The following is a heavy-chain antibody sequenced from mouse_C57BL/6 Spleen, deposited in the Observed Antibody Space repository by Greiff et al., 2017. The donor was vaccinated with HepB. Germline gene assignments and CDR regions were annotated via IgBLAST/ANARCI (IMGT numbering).Heavy chain of an antibody. J-gene: IGHJ3*01. CDR1: GYTFTSYW. V-gene: IGHV1-50*01. Sequence: VQLQQPGAELVKPGASVKLSCKASGYTFTSYWMQWVKQRPGQGLEWIGEIDPSDSYTNYNQKFKGKATLTVVTSSSTAYMQLSSLTSEDSAVYYCARWGYSNYEGFAYWGQGTLVTVSA. CDR3: ARWGYSNYEGFAY. CDR2: IDPSDSYT. D-gene: IGHD2-5*01.